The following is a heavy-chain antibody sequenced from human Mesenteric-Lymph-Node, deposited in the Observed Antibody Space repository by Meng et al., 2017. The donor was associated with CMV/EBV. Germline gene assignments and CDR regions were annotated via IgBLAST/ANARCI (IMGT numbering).Heavy chain of an antibody. Sequence: ASVKVSCKASGYTFTGYYIHWVRQAPGQGLEWMGWINPNSGAANYARNFQGRVTVTRDTSITTAYMELSRLRSDDTAVYYCARVPAHDSDWRRDYYYGMDVWGQGTTVTVSS. D-gene: IGHD6-19*01. CDR3: ARVPAHDSDWRRDYYYGMDV. J-gene: IGHJ6*02. CDR1: GYTFTGYY. V-gene: IGHV1-2*02. CDR2: INPNSGAA.